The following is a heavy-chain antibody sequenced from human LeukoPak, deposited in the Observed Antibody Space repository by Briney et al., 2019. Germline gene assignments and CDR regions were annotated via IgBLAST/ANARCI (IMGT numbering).Heavy chain of an antibody. D-gene: IGHD6-19*01. J-gene: IGHJ4*02. CDR1: GFTFSSYG. CDR3: AKGVGRWLPLDY. V-gene: IGHV3-30*18. CDR2: ISYDGSNK. Sequence: GRSLRLSCAASGFTFSSYGMRWVRQAPGKGLEWVAVISYDGSNKYYADSVKGRFTISRDNSKNTLYLQMNSLRAEDTAVYYCAKGVGRWLPLDYWGQGTLVTVSS.